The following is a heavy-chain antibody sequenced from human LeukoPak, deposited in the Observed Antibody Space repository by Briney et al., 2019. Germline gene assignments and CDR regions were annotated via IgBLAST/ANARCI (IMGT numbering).Heavy chain of an antibody. CDR3: ARGYDFWSYFDY. CDR2: IYYSGST. V-gene: IGHV4-30-4*08. J-gene: IGHJ4*02. CDR1: GGSISSGDYY. D-gene: IGHD3-3*01. Sequence: SETLSLTCTVSGGSISSGDYYWSWIRQPPGTGLEWIGYIYYSGSTYYNPSLKSRVTISVDTSKNQFSLKLNSVTAADTAVYYCARGYDFWSYFDYWGQGTLVTVSS.